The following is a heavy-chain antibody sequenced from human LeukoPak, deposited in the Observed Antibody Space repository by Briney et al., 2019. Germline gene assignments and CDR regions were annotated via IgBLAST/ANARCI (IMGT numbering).Heavy chain of an antibody. Sequence: PSETLSLTCTVSGGFISNYYWSWTRQPAGKELEWIGRIHSSGNTLHNPSLKSRVSMSVDTSKNQFSLRLTSATAADTAVYYCARGPSHGGTYFESWGQGTLVTVSS. CDR3: ARGPSHGGTYFES. V-gene: IGHV4-4*07. CDR2: IHSSGNT. J-gene: IGHJ4*02. CDR1: GGFISNYY. D-gene: IGHD4-23*01.